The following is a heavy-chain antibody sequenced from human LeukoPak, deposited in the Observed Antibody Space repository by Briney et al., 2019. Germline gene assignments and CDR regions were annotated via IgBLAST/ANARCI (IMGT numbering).Heavy chain of an antibody. J-gene: IGHJ4*02. V-gene: IGHV4-4*02. CDR1: GGSTSSSNW. CDR2: IYHSGST. Sequence: SETLSLTCAVSGGSTSSSNWWSWVRQPPGKGLEWIGEIYHSGSTNYNPSPKSRVTISVDTSKNQFSLKLSSVTAADTAVYYCASAHGGSKPDYWGQGTLVTVSS. CDR3: ASAHGGSKPDY. D-gene: IGHD2-15*01.